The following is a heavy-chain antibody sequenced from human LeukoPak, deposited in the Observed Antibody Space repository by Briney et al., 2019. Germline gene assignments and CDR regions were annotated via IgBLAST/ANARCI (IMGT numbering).Heavy chain of an antibody. V-gene: IGHV1-69*02. CDR1: GGTFSSYT. Sequence: GASVKVSCKASGGTFSSYTISWVRQAPGQGLEWMGRIIPILGIANYAQKLQGRVTITADKSTSTAYMELSSLRSEDTAVYYCARGYDFWSGQEDYGMDVWGQGTTVTVSS. D-gene: IGHD3-3*01. J-gene: IGHJ6*02. CDR2: IIPILGIA. CDR3: ARGYDFWSGQEDYGMDV.